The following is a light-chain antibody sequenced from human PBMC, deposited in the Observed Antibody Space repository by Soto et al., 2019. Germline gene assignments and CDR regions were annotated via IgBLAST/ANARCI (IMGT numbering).Light chain of an antibody. J-gene: IGLJ1*01. CDR3: SSYAGSNNFN. V-gene: IGLV2-8*01. CDR1: SSDVGGYNY. CDR2: EVS. Sequence: QSALTQPPTASGSPGQSVTISCTGTSSDVGGYNYASWYQQHPGKAPRLMIYEVSKRPSGVPDRFSGSKSGNTASLTVSGLQAEDEADYYCSSYAGSNNFNFGTGTKVTVL.